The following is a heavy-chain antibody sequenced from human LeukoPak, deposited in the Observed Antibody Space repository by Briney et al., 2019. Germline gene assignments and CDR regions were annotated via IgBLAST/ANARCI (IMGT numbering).Heavy chain of an antibody. V-gene: IGHV4-59*01. J-gene: IGHJ4*02. CDR1: GGSISSYY. CDR2: IYYSGST. Sequence: SETLSLTCTVSGGSISSYYWSWIRQPPGKGLEWIGYIYYSGSTNYNPSLKSRVTISVDTSKNQFSLKLSSVTAADTAVYYCARNPYYDFWSGYFDYWGQGTLVTVSS. D-gene: IGHD3-3*01. CDR3: ARNPYYDFWSGYFDY.